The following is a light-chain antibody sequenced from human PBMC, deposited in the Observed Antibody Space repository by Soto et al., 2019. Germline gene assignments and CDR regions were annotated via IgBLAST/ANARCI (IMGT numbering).Light chain of an antibody. V-gene: IGKV1-5*03. CDR1: QSISSW. CDR2: KAS. CDR3: QQYNSYSLP. Sequence: DIQMPQSPSTLSASVGDRVTITCRASQSISSWLAWYQQKPGKAPKFLIHKASNLEVGVPSRFSGSGSGTEFTLTISSLQPDDFATYYCQQYNSYSLPFGGGAKVDI. J-gene: IGKJ4*01.